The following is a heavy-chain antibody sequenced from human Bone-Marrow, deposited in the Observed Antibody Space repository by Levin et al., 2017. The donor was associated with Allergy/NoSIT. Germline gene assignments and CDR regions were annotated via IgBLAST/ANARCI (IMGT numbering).Heavy chain of an antibody. D-gene: IGHD4-23*01. CDR1: GFNFNFYT. J-gene: IGHJ5*02. CDR2: ITSSSRFI. V-gene: IGHV3-21*01. Sequence: GGSLRLSCEASGFNFNFYTFQWVRQAPGKGLEWVASITSSSRFIAYADSVKGRFTVSRDNDKESLYLEMTNLKVDDTAIYYCSRDRGGQNDYGGNRERFDPWGQGTLVTVSP. CDR3: SRDRGGQNDYGGNRERFDP.